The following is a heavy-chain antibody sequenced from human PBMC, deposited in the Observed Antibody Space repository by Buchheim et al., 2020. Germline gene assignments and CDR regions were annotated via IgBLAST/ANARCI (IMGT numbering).Heavy chain of an antibody. CDR1: GFTFSNYW. CDR2: ISYSSNTI. V-gene: IGHV3-48*01. Sequence: EVQLVESGGGLVQPGGSVRLSCAASGFTFSNYWMSWVRQAPGKGLEFISYISYSSNTIYYADSAKGRSTISRDNAKNSLYLQMNSLRVEDTAVYYCARVTGYCSSGSCSLGYWGQGTL. CDR3: ARVTGYCSSGSCSLGY. D-gene: IGHD2-15*01. J-gene: IGHJ4*02.